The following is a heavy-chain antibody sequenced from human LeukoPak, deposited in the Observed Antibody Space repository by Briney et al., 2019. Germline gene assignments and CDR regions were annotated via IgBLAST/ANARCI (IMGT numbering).Heavy chain of an antibody. V-gene: IGHV4-59*01. D-gene: IGHD7-27*01. CDR2: IYYSGNT. Sequence: AETLSLMCTVSGVSISTYYWRWLRQPPGRGREGFGYIYYSGNTNYNPSLKSRVAISVDTSNNQFSLNLNSVTAADTAVYYCARGSRGDGAAFDIWGQGTMVTVSS. J-gene: IGHJ3*02. CDR1: GVSISTYY. CDR3: ARGSRGDGAAFDI.